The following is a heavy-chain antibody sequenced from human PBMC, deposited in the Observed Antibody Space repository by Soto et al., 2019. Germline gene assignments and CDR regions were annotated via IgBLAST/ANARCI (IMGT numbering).Heavy chain of an antibody. V-gene: IGHV4-59*01. CDR1: GGSISSYY. CDR2: IYYSGST. Sequence: SETLSRTCTVSGGSISSYYWSWIRQPPGKGLEWIGYIYYSGSTNYNPSLKSRVTISVDTSKNQFSLKLSSVTAADTAVYYCARGGRREGYPPFDYWGQGTLVTVSS. D-gene: IGHD5-12*01. J-gene: IGHJ4*02. CDR3: ARGGRREGYPPFDY.